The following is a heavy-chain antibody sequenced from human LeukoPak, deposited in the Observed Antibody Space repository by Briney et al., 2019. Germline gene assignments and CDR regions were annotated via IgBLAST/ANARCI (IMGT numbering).Heavy chain of an antibody. CDR2: IYHSGST. CDR3: ARAGLTLQSSFDY. Sequence: PSETLSLTCTVSGGSISSGGYYRSWIRQPPGKGLEWIGYIYHSGSTYYNPSLKSRVTISVDRSKNQFSLKLSSVTAADTAVYYCARAGLTLQSSFDYWGQGTLVTVSS. V-gene: IGHV4-30-2*01. J-gene: IGHJ4*02. D-gene: IGHD4-11*01. CDR1: GGSISSGGYY.